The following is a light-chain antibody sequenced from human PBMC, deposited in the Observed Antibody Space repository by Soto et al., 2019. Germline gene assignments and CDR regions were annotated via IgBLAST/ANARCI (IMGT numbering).Light chain of an antibody. CDR3: PSWPASNTMI. J-gene: IGLJ2*01. CDR1: ISYIGAYNY. Sequence: QPVLTQPASVSGSPGQSITISCTGTISYIGAYNYVSWYQQHPGKDPKLMIYDVNIRPSGVSNRLSGSKSCTTAYLTISGIQAEDEADYYCPSWPASNTMIFGGGTKVT. V-gene: IGLV2-14*03. CDR2: DVN.